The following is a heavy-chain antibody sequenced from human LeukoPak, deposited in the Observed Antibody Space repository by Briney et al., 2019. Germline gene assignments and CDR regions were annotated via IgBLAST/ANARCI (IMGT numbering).Heavy chain of an antibody. CDR1: GYTFTDYY. CDR2: ISPNSGGT. CDR3: ARRAPDFYGYDY. Sequence: GASVKVSCKASGYTFTDYYIHWVRQAAGQGLEWMGWISPNSGGTYYAQNFQDRVTMTRDTSITTAYMELSRLRSDDTAVYYCARRAPDFYGYDYWGQGTLVTVSS. D-gene: IGHD3-3*01. V-gene: IGHV1-2*02. J-gene: IGHJ4*02.